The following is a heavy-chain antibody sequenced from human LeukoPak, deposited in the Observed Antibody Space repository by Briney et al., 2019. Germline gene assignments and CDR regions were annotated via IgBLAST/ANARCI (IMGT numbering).Heavy chain of an antibody. CDR2: IFGSGGSA. Sequence: GGSLRLSCTASGFTFSSYAMYWVRQAPGKGLEWVSGIFGSGGSAHYADSVKGRFTISRDNSQNTVYLQMNSLRAEDTAVYYGGKTTTGYSSGRNPAWPVDYWGQGTLVTVSS. D-gene: IGHD6-19*01. CDR3: GKTTTGYSSGRNPAWPVDY. V-gene: IGHV3-23*01. J-gene: IGHJ4*02. CDR1: GFTFSSYA.